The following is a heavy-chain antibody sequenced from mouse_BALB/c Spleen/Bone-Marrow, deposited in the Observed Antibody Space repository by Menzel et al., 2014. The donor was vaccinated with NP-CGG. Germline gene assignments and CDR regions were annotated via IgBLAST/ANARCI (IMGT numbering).Heavy chain of an antibody. Sequence: LQQSGPQLVRPGASVKISCKASGYSFTTYWMHWVKQRPGQGLVWIGMIDPSDSETRLNQKFKDKATLTVDKSSSTAYMQHSSPKSEDCAVYYGASYASSTAYFAYWGQGTLVTVSA. CDR1: GYSFTTYW. V-gene: IGHV1S74*01. CDR2: IDPSDSET. CDR3: ASYASSTAYFAY. J-gene: IGHJ3*01. D-gene: IGHD1-1*01.